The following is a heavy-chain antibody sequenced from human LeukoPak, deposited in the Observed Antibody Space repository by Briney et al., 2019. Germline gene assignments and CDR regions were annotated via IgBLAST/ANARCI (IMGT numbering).Heavy chain of an antibody. J-gene: IGHJ5*02. CDR3: ARGPVAAAGTFWFDP. V-gene: IGHV1-8*01. Sequence: ASVKVSCKASGYTFTSYDINWVRQATGQGLEWMGWMNPNSGSTGYAQKFQGRVTMTRNTSISTAYMELSSLRSEDTAVYYCARGPVAAAGTFWFDPWGQGTLVTVSS. CDR2: MNPNSGST. CDR1: GYTFTSYD. D-gene: IGHD6-13*01.